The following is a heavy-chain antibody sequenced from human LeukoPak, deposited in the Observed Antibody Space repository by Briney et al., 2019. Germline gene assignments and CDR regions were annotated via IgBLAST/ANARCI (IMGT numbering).Heavy chain of an antibody. CDR1: GFTFSSYG. Sequence: PGGSLRLSCAASGFTFSSYGMHWVRQAPGKGLEWVAVISYDGSNKYYADSVKGRFTISRDNSKNTLYLQMSSLRAEDTAVYYCAKLLWFGDPRNYFDYWGQGTLVTVSS. V-gene: IGHV3-30*18. D-gene: IGHD3-10*01. CDR3: AKLLWFGDPRNYFDY. J-gene: IGHJ4*02. CDR2: ISYDGSNK.